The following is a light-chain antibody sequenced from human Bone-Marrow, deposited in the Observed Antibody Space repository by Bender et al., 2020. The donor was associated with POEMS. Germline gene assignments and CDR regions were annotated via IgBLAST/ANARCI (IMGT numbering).Light chain of an antibody. V-gene: IGLV2-14*03. CDR1: SGDVGAYSY. CDR3: SSYTSGTTYV. Sequence: QSALTQPASVSGSPGQSITISCTGTSGDVGAYSYVSWYQLHPGTAPKLMIYDVSHRPSGVSKRFSGSKSGNTASLTISGLQAEDEADYYCSSYTSGTTYVFGTGTKVTVL. CDR2: DVS. J-gene: IGLJ1*01.